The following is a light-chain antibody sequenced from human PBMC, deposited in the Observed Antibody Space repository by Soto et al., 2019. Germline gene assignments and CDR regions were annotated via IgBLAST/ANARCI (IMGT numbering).Light chain of an antibody. V-gene: IGKV1-8*01. J-gene: IGKJ4*01. CDR2: ASS. Sequence: AIRMTQSPSSLSASTGDRVTITCRASQGISSYLAWYQQKPGKAPKLLIYASSTLQSGVPSRFSGSGSGTDFTLTISCLQSEDFATYYCQQYDSYPPRTFCGGTKVEIK. CDR3: QQYDSYPPRT. CDR1: QGISSY.